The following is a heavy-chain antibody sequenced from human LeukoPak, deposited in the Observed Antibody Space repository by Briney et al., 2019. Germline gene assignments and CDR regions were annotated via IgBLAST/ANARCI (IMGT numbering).Heavy chain of an antibody. CDR1: GFTFSSYG. J-gene: IGHJ3*02. V-gene: IGHV3-33*06. Sequence: QPGRSLTLSCAASGFTFSSYGMHWVRQAPGKGQEWGAVIWYNGSNKYYADSVKGRFTISRDNSKNTLYLQMNSLRAEDTAVYYCAKGVFYDSSGYYYGGAAFDIWGQGTMVTVSS. CDR3: AKGVFYDSSGYYYGGAAFDI. D-gene: IGHD3-22*01. CDR2: IWYNGSNK.